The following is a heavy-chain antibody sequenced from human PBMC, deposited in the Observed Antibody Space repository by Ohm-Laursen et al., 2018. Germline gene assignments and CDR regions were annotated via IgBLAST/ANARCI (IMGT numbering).Heavy chain of an antibody. Sequence: SDTLSLTCAVSGYSISSGYYWGWIRQPPGKGLEWIGSIYHSGSTYYNPSLKSRVTISVGTSKNQFSLKLSSVTAADTAVYYCARDMGSSGLDYWGQGTLVTVSS. CDR1: GYSISSGYY. J-gene: IGHJ4*02. CDR2: IYHSGST. V-gene: IGHV4-38-2*02. CDR3: ARDMGSSGLDY. D-gene: IGHD1-1*01.